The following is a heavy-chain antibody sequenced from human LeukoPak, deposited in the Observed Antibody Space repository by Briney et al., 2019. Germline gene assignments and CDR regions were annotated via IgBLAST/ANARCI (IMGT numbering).Heavy chain of an antibody. CDR2: IYYSGST. D-gene: IGHD5-18*01. CDR3: ARQPPSDGDTGPDYFDY. J-gene: IGHJ4*02. CDR1: GGSISSYY. V-gene: IGHV4-59*08. Sequence: SETLSLTCTVSGGSISSYYWSWIRQLPGKGLEWIGYIYYSGSTNYNPSLKSRVTISVDTSKNQFSLKLSSVTAADTAVYYCARQPPSDGDTGPDYFDYWGQGTLVTVSS.